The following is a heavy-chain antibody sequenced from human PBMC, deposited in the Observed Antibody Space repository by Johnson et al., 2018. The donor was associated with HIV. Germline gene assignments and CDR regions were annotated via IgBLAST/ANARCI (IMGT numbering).Heavy chain of an antibody. V-gene: IGHV3-30*14. CDR2: ISYDGSNK. Sequence: QMQLVESGGGVVQPGRSLRLSCAASGFTFSSYAMHWVRQAPGKGLEWVAVISYDGSNKYYADSVKGRFTISRDNSKNTLYLQMNSLRAEDTAVYYCARDTPFDIWGQGTMVTVSS. J-gene: IGHJ3*02. CDR3: ARDTPFDI. CDR1: GFTFSSYA.